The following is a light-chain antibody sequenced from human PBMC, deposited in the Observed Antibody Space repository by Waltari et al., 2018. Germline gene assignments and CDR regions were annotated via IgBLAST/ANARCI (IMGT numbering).Light chain of an antibody. CDR1: KIGSKR. V-gene: IGLV3-21*02. CDR3: QVWESSRGV. J-gene: IGLJ3*02. CDR2: DDS. Sequence: SYVLTQSPSVSVAPGQTAKIPCWGPKIGSKRVNWYKHKSGPAPVLVAYDDSGRPSGIPQRFSGSNSENTATLTISRVEAGDEADYYCQVWESSRGVFGGGTNLTVL.